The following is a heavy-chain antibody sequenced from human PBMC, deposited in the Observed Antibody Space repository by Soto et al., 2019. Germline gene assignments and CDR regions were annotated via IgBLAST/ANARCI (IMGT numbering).Heavy chain of an antibody. V-gene: IGHV1-46*01. D-gene: IGHD6-19*01. Sequence: ASVKVSCKASGYTFTSYYMHWVRQAPGQGLEWMGIINPSGGSTSYAQKFQGRVTMTRDTSTSTVYMELSSLRSEDTAVYYCARDNGWYFSYYGMDVWGQGTTVTVSS. CDR1: GYTFTSYY. CDR3: ARDNGWYFSYYGMDV. CDR2: INPSGGST. J-gene: IGHJ6*02.